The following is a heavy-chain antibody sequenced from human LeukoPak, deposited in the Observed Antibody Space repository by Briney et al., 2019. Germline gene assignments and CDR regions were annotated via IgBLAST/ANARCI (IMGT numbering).Heavy chain of an antibody. CDR2: IYYSGST. CDR3: ARGGPYSSSWYNWFDP. Sequence: SETLSLTCTVSGGSISSGGYYWSWIRQHPGTGLEWIGYIYYSGSTYYNPSLKSRVTISVDTSKNQFSLKLSSVTAADTAVYYCARGGPYSSSWYNWFDPWAREPWSPSPQ. D-gene: IGHD6-13*01. V-gene: IGHV4-31*03. CDR1: GGSISSGGYY. J-gene: IGHJ5*02.